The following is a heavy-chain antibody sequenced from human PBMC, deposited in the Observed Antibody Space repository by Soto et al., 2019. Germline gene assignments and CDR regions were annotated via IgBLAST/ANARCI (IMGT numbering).Heavy chain of an antibody. J-gene: IGHJ4*02. CDR3: ARILWRNFDY. CDR2: IYYSGST. Sequence: SETLSFTCTVSGGSISSYYWSWIRQPPGKGLEWIGYIYYSGSTNYNPSLKTRLTISKDTSKNQVVLTMTNMDPVDTATYYCARILWRNFDYWGQGTLVTVSS. V-gene: IGHV4-59*01. CDR1: GGSISSYY. D-gene: IGHD5-12*01.